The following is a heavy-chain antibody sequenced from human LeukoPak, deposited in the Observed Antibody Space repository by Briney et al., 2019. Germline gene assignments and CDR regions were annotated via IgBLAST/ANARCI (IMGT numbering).Heavy chain of an antibody. J-gene: IGHJ4*02. D-gene: IGHD3-22*01. CDR1: GFTFSNYP. V-gene: IGHV3-23*01. CDR3: ASAHYFDSSDYYYFDY. Sequence: GASLRPSCAASGFTFSNYPMSWVRRAPGKGLEWVSGISDSGDNTYYADSVKGRFTISRDNSKNTLYLQMNNLGAEDTAVYYCASAHYFDSSDYYYFDYWGQGTLVTVSS. CDR2: ISDSGDNT.